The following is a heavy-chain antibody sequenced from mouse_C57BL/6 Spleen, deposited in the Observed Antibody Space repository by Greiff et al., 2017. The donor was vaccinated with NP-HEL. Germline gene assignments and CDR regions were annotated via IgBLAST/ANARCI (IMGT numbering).Heavy chain of an antibody. D-gene: IGHD1-1*01. J-gene: IGHJ3*01. Sequence: QVQLQQPGAELVMPGASVKLSCKASGYTFTSYWMHWVKQRPGQGLEWIGEIDPSDSYPNYNQKFKDKSTLTVDKSSSTAYMQLSSLTSEDSAVYYCARGGTTVDPFAYWGQGTLVTVSA. CDR3: ARGGTTVDPFAY. CDR1: GYTFTSYW. V-gene: IGHV1-69*01. CDR2: IDPSDSYP.